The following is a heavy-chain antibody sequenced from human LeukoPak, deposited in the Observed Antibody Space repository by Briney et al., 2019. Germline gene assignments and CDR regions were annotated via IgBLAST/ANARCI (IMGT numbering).Heavy chain of an antibody. Sequence: SETPSLTCTVSGGSISSSSYYWGWIRQPPGKGLEWIGSIYYSGSTYYNPSLKSRVTISVDTSKNQFSLKLSSVTAADTAVYYCARVRIAARRPTNWFDPWGQGTLVTVSS. CDR2: IYYSGST. CDR3: ARVRIAARRPTNWFDP. CDR1: GGSISSSSYY. V-gene: IGHV4-39*07. D-gene: IGHD6-6*01. J-gene: IGHJ5*02.